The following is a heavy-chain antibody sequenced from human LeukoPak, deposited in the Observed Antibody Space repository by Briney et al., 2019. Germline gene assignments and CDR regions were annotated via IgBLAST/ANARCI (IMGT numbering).Heavy chain of an antibody. D-gene: IGHD5-12*01. CDR3: ARGPRVATKFFVY. V-gene: IGHV4-39*07. CDR1: GGSISSSSYY. J-gene: IGHJ4*02. CDR2: SSYSGGT. Sequence: SETLSLTCTVSGGSISSSSYYWGWIRQPPGKGLEWIGSSSYSGGTYYNPSLKSRVTISVDTSKNQFSLKLSSVTAADTAVYYCARGPRVATKFFVYWGQGTLVTVSS.